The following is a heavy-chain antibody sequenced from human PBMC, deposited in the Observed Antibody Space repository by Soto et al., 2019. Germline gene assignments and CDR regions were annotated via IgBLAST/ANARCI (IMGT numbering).Heavy chain of an antibody. J-gene: IGHJ2*01. CDR3: AKAPYDYIWGSYRYTSGWYFDL. D-gene: IGHD3-16*02. V-gene: IGHV3-9*01. Sequence: EVQLVESGGGLVQPGRSLRLSCAASGFTFDDYAMHWVRQAPGKGLEWVSGISWYSGSIGYADSVKGRFTISRDNAKNSLYLQMNSLRAEDTALYYCAKAPYDYIWGSYRYTSGWYFDLWGRGTLVTVSS. CDR2: ISWYSGSI. CDR1: GFTFDDYA.